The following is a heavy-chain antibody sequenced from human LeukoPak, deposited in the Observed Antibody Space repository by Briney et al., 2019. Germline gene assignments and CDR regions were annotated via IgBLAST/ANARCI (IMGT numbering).Heavy chain of an antibody. CDR3: ARIISMDV. D-gene: IGHD3-10*01. V-gene: IGHV4-34*01. CDR1: GGSFSGYY. Sequence: SETLSLTGAVYGGSFSGYYWSWIRQPPGKGLEWIGEINHSGSTNYNPSLKSRVTISVDTSKNQFSLKLSSVTAADTAVYYCARIISMDVWGQGTTVTVSS. CDR2: INHSGST. J-gene: IGHJ6*02.